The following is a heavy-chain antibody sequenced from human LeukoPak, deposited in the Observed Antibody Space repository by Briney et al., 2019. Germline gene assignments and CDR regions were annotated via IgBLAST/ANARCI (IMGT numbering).Heavy chain of an antibody. V-gene: IGHV3-23*01. CDR1: GFTFSSYS. CDR2: IGASGEST. CDR3: AKDIQLST. D-gene: IGHD5-24*01. J-gene: IGHJ3*01. Sequence: GGSPRLSCTASGFTFSSYSMNWVRQAPGKGLEWVSLIGASGESTYYADSVKGRFTISRDNSKNTLSLQMNSLRVEDTAMYFCAKDIQLSTWGLGTMVTVSS.